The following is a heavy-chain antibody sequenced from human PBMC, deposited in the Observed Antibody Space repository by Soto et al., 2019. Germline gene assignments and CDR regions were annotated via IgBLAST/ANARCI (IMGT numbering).Heavy chain of an antibody. CDR3: AKDLYSSDWFNFFDS. D-gene: IGHD6-19*01. Sequence: QVQLVESGGGVVQPGRSLRLSCAASGFSFSTTGIHWVRQAPGKGLGWVAMISHDGGAVHFADSVKGRFTISRDDSTNTLYLQMNSLRPEDTAVYYCAKDLYSSDWFNFFDSWGQGSLVTVSS. J-gene: IGHJ5*01. CDR1: GFSFSTTG. CDR2: ISHDGGAV. V-gene: IGHV3-30*18.